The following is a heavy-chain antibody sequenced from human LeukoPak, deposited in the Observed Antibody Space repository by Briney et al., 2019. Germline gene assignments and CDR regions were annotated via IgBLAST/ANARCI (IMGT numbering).Heavy chain of an antibody. Sequence: GGSLRLSCAASGFTFSSFAMSWVRQAPGMGLEWVSVISGSGGTTFYADSVKGRFTISRDNSKNTLYLQMNSLRAEDTAVYYCAKDGGYSGYEDYWGQGTLVTVSS. J-gene: IGHJ4*02. D-gene: IGHD5-12*01. CDR2: ISGSGGTT. CDR1: GFTFSSFA. V-gene: IGHV3-23*01. CDR3: AKDGGYSGYEDY.